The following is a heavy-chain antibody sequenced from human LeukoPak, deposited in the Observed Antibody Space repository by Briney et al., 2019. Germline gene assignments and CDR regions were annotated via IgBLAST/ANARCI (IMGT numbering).Heavy chain of an antibody. D-gene: IGHD3-9*01. CDR2: ISGSGGST. Sequence: GGSLRLSCAASGFTFSGYAMSWVRQAPGKGLEWVSAISGSGGSTYYADSVKGRFTISRDNSKNTLYLQMNSLRAEDTAVYYCAKDRSLGTYYDILTGYSKGYYFDYWGQGTLVTVSS. J-gene: IGHJ4*02. V-gene: IGHV3-23*01. CDR1: GFTFSGYA. CDR3: AKDRSLGTYYDILTGYSKGYYFDY.